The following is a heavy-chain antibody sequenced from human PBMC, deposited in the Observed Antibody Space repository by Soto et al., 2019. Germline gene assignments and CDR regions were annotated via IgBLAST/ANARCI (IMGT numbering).Heavy chain of an antibody. Sequence: GGSLRLSCAASGFTFSGYWMGWVRQAPGKGLEWVANIKQDGSEKYYVDSVKGRFTISRDNAKNSLYLLMSSLRAEDTAVYYCAKNNRYCSSTNCFVFGYWGQGTLVTVSS. CDR2: IKQDGSEK. D-gene: IGHD2-2*01. CDR1: GFTFSGYW. V-gene: IGHV3-7*01. CDR3: AKNNRYCSSTNCFVFGY. J-gene: IGHJ4*02.